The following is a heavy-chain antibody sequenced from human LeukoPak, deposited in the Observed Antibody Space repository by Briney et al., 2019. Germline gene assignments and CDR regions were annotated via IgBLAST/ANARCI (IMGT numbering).Heavy chain of an antibody. CDR2: ISYDGSNK. J-gene: IGHJ4*02. D-gene: IGHD2-2*02. V-gene: IGHV3-30-3*01. CDR1: GFTFSSYA. Sequence: GGSLRLSCAASGFTFSSYAMHWVRQAPGKGLEWVAVISYDGSNKYYADSVKGRFTISRDNSKNTLYLQMNSLRAEDTAVYYCAREYLGYCSSTSCYNFDYWGQGTLVTVSS. CDR3: AREYLGYCSSTSCYNFDY.